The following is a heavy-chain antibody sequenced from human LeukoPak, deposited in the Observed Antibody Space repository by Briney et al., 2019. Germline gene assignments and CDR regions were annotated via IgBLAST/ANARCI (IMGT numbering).Heavy chain of an antibody. J-gene: IGHJ3*02. Sequence: GGSLRLSCAASGFTFSSYWMHWVRQAPGKGLVWVSRINSDGSSTSYADSVKGRFTISRDNAKNTLYLQMNSLRAEDTAVYYCARDGDYGDYEDASDIWGQGTMVTVSS. D-gene: IGHD4-17*01. CDR3: ARDGDYGDYEDASDI. V-gene: IGHV3-74*01. CDR2: INSDGSST. CDR1: GFTFSSYW.